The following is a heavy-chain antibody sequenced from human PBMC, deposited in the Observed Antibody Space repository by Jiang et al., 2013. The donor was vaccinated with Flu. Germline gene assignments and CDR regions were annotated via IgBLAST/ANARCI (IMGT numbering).Heavy chain of an antibody. CDR3: ARWDDGYNSFDY. J-gene: IGHJ4*02. CDR2: IIPILGIA. D-gene: IGHD5-24*01. Sequence: GAEVKKPGSSVKVSCKASGGTFSSYAISWVRQAPGQGLEWMGRIIPILGIANYAQKFQGRVTITADKSTSTAYMELSSLRSEDTAVYYCARWDDGYNSFDYWGQGTLVTVSS. CDR1: GGTFSSYA. V-gene: IGHV1-69*04.